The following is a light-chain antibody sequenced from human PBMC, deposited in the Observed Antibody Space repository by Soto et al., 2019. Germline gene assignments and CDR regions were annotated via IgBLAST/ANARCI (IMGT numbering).Light chain of an antibody. CDR1: GFNIGNNF. CDR3: GTWDSSLSVYV. CDR2: DND. J-gene: IGLJ1*01. V-gene: IGLV1-51*01. Sequence: QSVLTQPPSVSAAPGQRVTISCSGSGFNIGNNFVSWYQQLPGTAPKVLIYDNDKRPSGISNRFSGSRSGTSATLGITGLQTGDEADYYCGTWDSSLSVYVFGTGTKLTVL.